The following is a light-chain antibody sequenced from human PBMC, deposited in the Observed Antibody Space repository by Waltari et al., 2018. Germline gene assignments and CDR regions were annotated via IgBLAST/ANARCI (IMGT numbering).Light chain of an antibody. J-gene: IGKJ3*01. V-gene: IGKV3-11*01. CDR2: NAS. CDR3: QQRSHFYT. CDR1: QSVGSS. Sequence: EIILTQSPVTLSSSPGERATLSCRASQSVGSSLVWYQHKPGQPPRLLIYNASKRATGISDRFSVTGSVTDFTLTISSLEPEDFAVYYCQQRSHFYTFGPGTRVDVK.